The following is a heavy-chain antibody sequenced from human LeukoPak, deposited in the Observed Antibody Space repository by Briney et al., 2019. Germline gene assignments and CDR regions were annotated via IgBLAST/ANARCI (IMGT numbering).Heavy chain of an antibody. CDR1: GYTFTGYY. J-gene: IGHJ5*02. Sequence: GASVKVSCKASGYTFTGYYMHWVRQAPGQGLEWMGRINPNRGGTNYAQKFQGRVTMTRDTSISTAYMELSRLRSDDTAVYYCARVLGKTHNWIDPWGQGTLVTVSS. D-gene: IGHD3-16*01. CDR3: ARVLGKTHNWIDP. V-gene: IGHV1-2*06. CDR2: INPNRGGT.